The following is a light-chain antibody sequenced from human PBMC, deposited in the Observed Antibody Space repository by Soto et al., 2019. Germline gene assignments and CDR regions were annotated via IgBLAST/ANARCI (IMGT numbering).Light chain of an antibody. CDR2: GAS. Sequence: PGARATLSCRTSQSVTSRYLAWYQQRPGQAPRLLIYGASNRATGIPDRFSGSGSGTDFTLTISRLEPEDFAVYYCQQYDSSPPMYTFGQGTKLEIK. CDR3: QQYDSSPPMYT. J-gene: IGKJ2*01. CDR1: QSVTSRY. V-gene: IGKV3-20*01.